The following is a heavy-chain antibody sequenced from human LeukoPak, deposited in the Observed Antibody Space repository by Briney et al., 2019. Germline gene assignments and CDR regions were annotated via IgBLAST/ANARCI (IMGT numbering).Heavy chain of an antibody. Sequence: GGSLRLSCAASGFRFKNFAMTWVRQAPGKGLEWVSTISASGGGAYYADSVKGRFTISRDNSKDTLSLQMNTLRAEDTAVYYCAKDVRKAEYCSATTCYTSSFDYWGQGTLVTVSS. CDR1: GFRFKNFA. V-gene: IGHV3-23*01. J-gene: IGHJ4*02. D-gene: IGHD2-2*02. CDR2: ISASGGGA. CDR3: AKDVRKAEYCSATTCYTSSFDY.